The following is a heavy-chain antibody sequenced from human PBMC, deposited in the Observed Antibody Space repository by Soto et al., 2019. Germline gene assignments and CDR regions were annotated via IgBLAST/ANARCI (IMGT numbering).Heavy chain of an antibody. CDR3: ARGLGAAAGTRWFDP. V-gene: IGHV4-34*01. CDR1: GGSFSGYY. CDR2: INHSGST. J-gene: IGHJ5*02. Sequence: SETLSLTCAVYGGSFSGYYWSWIRQPPGKGLEWIGEINHSGSTNYNPSLKSRVTISVGTSKNQFSLKLSSVTAADTAVYYCARGLGAAAGTRWFDPWGQGTLVT. D-gene: IGHD6-13*01.